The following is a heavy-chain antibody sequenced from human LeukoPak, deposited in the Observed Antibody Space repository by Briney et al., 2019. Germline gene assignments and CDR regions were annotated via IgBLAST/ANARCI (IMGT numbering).Heavy chain of an antibody. J-gene: IGHJ4*02. CDR3: AKATGYLL. CDR2: IRYDGSNT. Sequence: GGSLRLSCAASGFTFNNYGMHWVRQAPGKGLEWLAFIRYDGSNTYYADSVKGRFTVSRDDSKNTLYLQMNSLRGDDTAVYYCAKATGYLLWGQGTLVTVSS. V-gene: IGHV3-30*02. D-gene: IGHD5-18*01. CDR1: GFTFNNYG.